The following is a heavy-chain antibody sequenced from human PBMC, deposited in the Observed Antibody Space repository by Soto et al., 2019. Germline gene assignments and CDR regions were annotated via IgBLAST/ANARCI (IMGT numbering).Heavy chain of an antibody. Sequence: QVQLVQSGAEVKRPGSSVKVSCKASGDTFNFYSINWVRQAPGLGLEWMGRVNPIVSMSNYAQKFQGRVTMTADKSKSTAYMEISSRRSEDTAIYYCASSYGSGYRAFDYWGQGALVTVSS. CDR2: VNPIVSMS. D-gene: IGHD3-10*01. V-gene: IGHV1-69*02. CDR1: GDTFNFYS. J-gene: IGHJ4*02. CDR3: ASSYGSGYRAFDY.